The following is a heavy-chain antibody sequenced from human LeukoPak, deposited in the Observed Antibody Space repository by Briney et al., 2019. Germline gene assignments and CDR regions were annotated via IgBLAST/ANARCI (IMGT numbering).Heavy chain of an antibody. Sequence: TGGSLRLSCAASGFTFSSYAMHWVRQAPGKGLEWVAVISYDGSNKYYADSVKGRFTISRDNSKNTLYLQMNSLRAEDTAVYYCARGGSGWEYYFDYWGQGTLVTVSS. J-gene: IGHJ4*02. CDR1: GFTFSSYA. D-gene: IGHD6-25*01. CDR2: ISYDGSNK. CDR3: ARGGSGWEYYFDY. V-gene: IGHV3-30-3*01.